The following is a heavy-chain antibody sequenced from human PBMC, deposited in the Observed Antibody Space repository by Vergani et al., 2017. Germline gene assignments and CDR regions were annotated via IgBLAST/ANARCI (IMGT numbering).Heavy chain of an antibody. V-gene: IGHV4-38-2*01. CDR3: ARRKQGSLDY. Sequence: QVQLQESGPGLVKPSETLSLTCAVSGYSISSGYYWGWIRQPPGKGLEWIGSIYHSGSTYYNPSLKSRVTISVDTSKNQSSLKLSSVTAADTAVYYCARRKQGSLDYWGQGTLVTVSS. J-gene: IGHJ4*02. D-gene: IGHD1/OR15-1a*01. CDR1: GYSISSGYY. CDR2: IYHSGST.